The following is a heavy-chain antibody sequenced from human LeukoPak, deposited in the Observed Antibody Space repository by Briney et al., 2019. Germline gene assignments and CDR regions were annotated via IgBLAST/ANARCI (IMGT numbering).Heavy chain of an antibody. Sequence: SETLSLTCTVSGGSISSYYWSWIRQPPGKGLEWIGYIYYSGSTNYNPSLKSRVTISVDTSKNQFSLKLSSVTAADTAVYYCARGGLAYCGGDCPSDAFDIWGQGTMVTVSS. CDR2: IYYSGST. D-gene: IGHD2-21*02. CDR1: GGSISSYY. CDR3: ARGGLAYCGGDCPSDAFDI. V-gene: IGHV4-59*01. J-gene: IGHJ3*02.